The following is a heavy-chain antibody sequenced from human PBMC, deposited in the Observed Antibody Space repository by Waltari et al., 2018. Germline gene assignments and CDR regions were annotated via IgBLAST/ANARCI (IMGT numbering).Heavy chain of an antibody. Sequence: QVQLVQSGAEVKKPGASVKVSCKASGYTFTGYYMHWVRQAPGQGLEWMGWINPTSGGTNYAQKFQGRVTMTRDTSISTAYMELSRLRSDDTAVYYCARALYNWNYLFDYWGQGTLVTVSS. D-gene: IGHD1-7*01. CDR2: INPTSGGT. CDR1: GYTFTGYY. V-gene: IGHV1-2*02. J-gene: IGHJ4*02. CDR3: ARALYNWNYLFDY.